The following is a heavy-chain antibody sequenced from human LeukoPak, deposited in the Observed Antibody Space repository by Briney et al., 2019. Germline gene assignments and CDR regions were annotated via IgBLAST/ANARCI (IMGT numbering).Heavy chain of an antibody. CDR1: GASISSYC. V-gene: IGHV4-59*08. CDR2: IYYSGST. J-gene: IGHJ4*02. CDR3: ARHVRDCSGGTCYSTSPFDY. D-gene: IGHD2-15*01. Sequence: PSETLSLTCTVSGASISSYCWSWIRQPPGKGLEWIGYIYYSGSTNYNPSLKSRVTISVDTSKNQFSLKLSSVTAADTAVYYCARHVRDCSGGTCYSTSPFDYWGQGTLVTASS.